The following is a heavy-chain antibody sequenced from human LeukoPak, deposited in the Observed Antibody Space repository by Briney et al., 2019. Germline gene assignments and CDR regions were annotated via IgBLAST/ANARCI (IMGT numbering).Heavy chain of an antibody. Sequence: ASVKVSCKASGYTFTSYGISWVRQAPGQGLEWMGWISAYNGNTNYAQKLQGRVTMTTDTSTSTAYMELRSLRSDDTAVYYCAREQSRTGYCSSTSCRNWFDPWGQGTLVTVSS. V-gene: IGHV1-18*01. CDR1: GYTFTSYG. D-gene: IGHD2-2*01. CDR3: AREQSRTGYCSSTSCRNWFDP. J-gene: IGHJ5*02. CDR2: ISAYNGNT.